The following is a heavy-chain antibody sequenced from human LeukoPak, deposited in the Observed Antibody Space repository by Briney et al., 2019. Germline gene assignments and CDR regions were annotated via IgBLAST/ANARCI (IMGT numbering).Heavy chain of an antibody. CDR1: GYTFPSYF. Sequence: ASVKVSCKASGYTFPSYFMHWVRQAPGQGLEWMGIINPTGGSTTYAQKFQGRVTTTRDTSTSTVYMELSSLRSDDTAVYYCARTAARRFDYWGQGTLVTVSS. D-gene: IGHD6-6*01. CDR2: INPTGGST. CDR3: ARTAARRFDY. J-gene: IGHJ4*02. V-gene: IGHV1-46*01.